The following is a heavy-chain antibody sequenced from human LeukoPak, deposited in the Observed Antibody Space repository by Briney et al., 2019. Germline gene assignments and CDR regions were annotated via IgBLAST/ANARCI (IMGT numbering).Heavy chain of an antibody. CDR3: AARGYCSGGSCYEGHYFDY. D-gene: IGHD2-15*01. J-gene: IGHJ4*02. CDR1: GYTFTSYG. CDR2: ISAYNGNT. V-gene: IGHV1-18*01. Sequence: GASVKVSCKASGYTFTSYGISWVRQAPGQGLEWMGWISAYNGNTNYAQKFQGRVTMTRDTSISTAYMELSRLRSDDTAVYYCAARGYCSGGSCYEGHYFDYWGQGTLVTVSS.